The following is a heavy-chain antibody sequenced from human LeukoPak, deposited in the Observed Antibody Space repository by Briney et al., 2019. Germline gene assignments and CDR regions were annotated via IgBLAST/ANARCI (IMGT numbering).Heavy chain of an antibody. J-gene: IGHJ4*02. D-gene: IGHD1-26*01. Sequence: ASVKVSCKASGYTFTGYYMHWVRQAPGQGLEWIGWINPNSGGTNYAQKFQGRVTMTRDTSISTAYMELSRLRSDDTAVYYCARVSGSSTLFDYWGQGTLVTVSS. CDR2: INPNSGGT. V-gene: IGHV1-2*02. CDR3: ARVSGSSTLFDY. CDR1: GYTFTGYY.